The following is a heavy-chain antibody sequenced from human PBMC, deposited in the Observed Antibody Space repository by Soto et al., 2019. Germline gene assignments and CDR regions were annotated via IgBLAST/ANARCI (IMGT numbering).Heavy chain of an antibody. CDR2: IDQDGSEK. J-gene: IGHJ4*02. CDR3: ARVRDDLWSGYALNY. Sequence: GGSLRLACQASGFTFDSYWMSWVRQAPGKGLEWVASIDQDGSEKYYVDSVKGRFTISRDNTKNSLYLQINSLRAEDTAVYYCARVRDDLWSGYALNYWGQGTLVTVSS. V-gene: IGHV3-7*01. D-gene: IGHD3-3*01. CDR1: GFTFDSYW.